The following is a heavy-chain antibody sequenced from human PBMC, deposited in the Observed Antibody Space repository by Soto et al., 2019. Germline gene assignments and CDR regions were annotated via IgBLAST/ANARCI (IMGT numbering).Heavy chain of an antibody. CDR1: GGSISSGYYY. CDR2: IYYSGNT. Sequence: PSETLSLTCSVSGGSISSGYYYWSWIRQPPGKGLEWVGNIYYSGNTYYNPSLKSRLIISIDTSKNQFSLKLSSVTAADTAVYYCARSRYSSSWYYFDYWGQGTLVTVSS. V-gene: IGHV4-30-4*02. D-gene: IGHD6-13*01. CDR3: ARSRYSSSWYYFDY. J-gene: IGHJ4*02.